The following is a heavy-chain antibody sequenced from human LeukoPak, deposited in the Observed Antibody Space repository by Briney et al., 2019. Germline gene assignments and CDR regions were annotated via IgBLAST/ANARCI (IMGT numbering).Heavy chain of an antibody. CDR2: ISYSGST. CDR3: AREGTAGTNLNWFDP. CDR1: GGSISSYY. Sequence: SETLSLTCTVSGGSISSYYWSWIRQPPGKGLEWIGYISYSGSTNFNPSLKSRVTISVDTSKTQFSLKLSSVTAADTAVYYCAREGTAGTNLNWFDPWGQGTLVTVSS. D-gene: IGHD1-1*01. J-gene: IGHJ5*02. V-gene: IGHV4-59*01.